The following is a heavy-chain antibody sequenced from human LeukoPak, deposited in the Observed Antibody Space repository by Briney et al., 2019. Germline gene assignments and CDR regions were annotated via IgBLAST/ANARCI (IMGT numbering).Heavy chain of an antibody. CDR1: GGTFSSYA. J-gene: IGHJ4*02. Sequence: ASVKVSCKASGGTFSSYAISWVRQAPGQGLEWMGGIIPIFGTANYAQKFQGRVTITADESTSTAYMELSSLRSEDTAVYYCAGTKSRRYCSGGSCIHFDYWGQGTLVTVSS. D-gene: IGHD2-15*01. CDR2: IIPIFGTA. V-gene: IGHV1-69*01. CDR3: AGTKSRRYCSGGSCIHFDY.